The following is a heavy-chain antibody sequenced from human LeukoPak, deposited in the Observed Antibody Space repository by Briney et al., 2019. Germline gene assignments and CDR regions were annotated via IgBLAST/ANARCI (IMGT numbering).Heavy chain of an antibody. J-gene: IGHJ3*02. D-gene: IGHD3-22*01. CDR3: AKVEYDSSGYYYVLGAFDI. CDR2: INSDGSST. V-gene: IGHV3-74*01. Sequence: GGSLRLSCAASGFSFIDYAMHWVRQAPGKGLVWVSRINSDGSSTSYADSVKGRFTISRDNSKNTLYLQMNSLRAEGTAVYYCAKVEYDSSGYYYVLGAFDIWGQGTMVTVSS. CDR1: GFSFIDYA.